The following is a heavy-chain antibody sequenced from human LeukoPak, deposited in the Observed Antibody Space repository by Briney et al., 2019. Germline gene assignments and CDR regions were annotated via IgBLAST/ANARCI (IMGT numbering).Heavy chain of an antibody. J-gene: IGHJ2*01. D-gene: IGHD3-3*01. CDR3: AKDPSNYDFWSGYTPHWYFDL. CDR1: GFTFSSSA. V-gene: IGHV3-23*01. Sequence: GGSLRLSCAASGFTFSSSAMSWVRQAPGKGLEWVAAISDTGRLSYCADSVNGRFTISRDNSKNTLSLQMNSLRAEDTAVYYCAKDPSNYDFWSGYTPHWYFDLWGRGTLVTVSS. CDR2: ISDTGRLS.